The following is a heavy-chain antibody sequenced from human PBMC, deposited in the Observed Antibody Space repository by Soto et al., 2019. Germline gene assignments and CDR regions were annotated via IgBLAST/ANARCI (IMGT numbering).Heavy chain of an antibody. CDR2: INPSGGST. J-gene: IGHJ6*02. D-gene: IGHD6-13*01. Sequence: ASVKVSCKASGYTFTSYYMHWVRQAPGQGLEWMGIINPSGGSTSYAQKFQGRVTMTRDTSTSTVYMELSSLRSEDTAVYYCARSAGIAAAGTKLGARYYGMDVWGQGTTVTVSS. CDR3: ARSAGIAAAGTKLGARYYGMDV. V-gene: IGHV1-46*01. CDR1: GYTFTSYY.